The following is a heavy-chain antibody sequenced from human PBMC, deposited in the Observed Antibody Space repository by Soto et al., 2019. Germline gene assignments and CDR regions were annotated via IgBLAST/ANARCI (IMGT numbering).Heavy chain of an antibody. D-gene: IGHD2-2*01. CDR2: INPSGGST. Sequence: ASVKVSCKASGYTFTSYYMHWVRQAPGQGLEWMGIINPSGGSTSCAQKFQGRVTMTRDTSTSTVYMELSSLRSEDTAVYYCARDLRPRSSKGPFDPWGQGTLVTVSS. CDR3: ARDLRPRSSKGPFDP. J-gene: IGHJ5*02. V-gene: IGHV1-46*01. CDR1: GYTFTSYY.